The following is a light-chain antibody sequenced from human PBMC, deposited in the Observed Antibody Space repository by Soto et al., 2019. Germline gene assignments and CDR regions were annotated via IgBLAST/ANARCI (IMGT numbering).Light chain of an antibody. CDR3: QQYDGSPRT. V-gene: IGKV3-20*01. Sequence: EFVLTQSPCTLSLSHWERATLSCRASQSLTSSYLAWYQQKPGQAPRLLIYGASSRATGIPDRFTGSGSGTDFTLTISRLEPEDFAVYCCQQYDGSPRTVGQGTKVDI. CDR1: QSLTSSY. CDR2: GAS. J-gene: IGKJ1*01.